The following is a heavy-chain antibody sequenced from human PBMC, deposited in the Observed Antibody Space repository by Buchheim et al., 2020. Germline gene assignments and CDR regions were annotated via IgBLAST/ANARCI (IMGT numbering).Heavy chain of an antibody. D-gene: IGHD3-22*01. J-gene: IGHJ6*02. Sequence: EVQLVESGGGLVQPGGSLRLSCAASGFTFSSYEMNWVRQAPGKGLEWVSYISSSGSTIYYADSVKGRFTISRDNAKNSLYLQMNSLRAEDTAVYYCARDTFYYDSSGYYYYYGMDVWGQGTT. CDR1: GFTFSSYE. V-gene: IGHV3-48*03. CDR2: ISSSGSTI. CDR3: ARDTFYYDSSGYYYYYGMDV.